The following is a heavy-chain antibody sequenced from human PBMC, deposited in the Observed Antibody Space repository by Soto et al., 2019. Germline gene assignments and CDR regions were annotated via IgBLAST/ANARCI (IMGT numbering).Heavy chain of an antibody. J-gene: IGHJ4*02. CDR1: GYTFTNNF. V-gene: IGHV1-46*01. CDR3: ARDWSSFYRVFDY. D-gene: IGHD3-3*01. CDR2: INPTGGSM. Sequence: ASVKVSCKTSGYTFTNNFIHWVRQAPGQGLEWMGIINPTGGSMIYAQKFQGRVTMTSDTSTSTVYMELSSLRSEDTAVYYCARDWSSFYRVFDYWGQGTLVTVSS.